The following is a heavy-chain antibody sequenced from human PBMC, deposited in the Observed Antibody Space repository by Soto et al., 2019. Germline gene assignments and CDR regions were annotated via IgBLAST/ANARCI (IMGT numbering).Heavy chain of an antibody. J-gene: IGHJ6*03. D-gene: IGHD2-15*01. CDR3: ARDLGYCSGGSCPRLYYYYYMDV. Sequence: QVQLVQSGAEVKKPGSSVKVSCKASGGTFSSYTISWVRQAPGQGLEWMGRIIPILGIANYAQKFQGRVTITADKSTSTAYMELSSLRSEDTAMYYCARDLGYCSGGSCPRLYYYYYMDVWGKGTTVTVSS. CDR2: IIPILGIA. CDR1: GGTFSSYT. V-gene: IGHV1-69*08.